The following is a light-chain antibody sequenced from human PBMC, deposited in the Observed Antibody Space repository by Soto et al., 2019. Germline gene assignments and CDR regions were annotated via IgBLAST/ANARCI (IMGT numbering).Light chain of an antibody. Sequence: QSVLTQPPSVSGAPGQRVTISCTGSSSNIGAGYDVHWYQQLPGTAPKLLIYGNSNRPSGVPDRFSGSKSGTSASLAITGRQAEDVADYYCHYYDGSTHVVFVGGNKVTVL. CDR3: HYYDGSTHVV. CDR1: SSNIGAGYD. CDR2: GNS. J-gene: IGLJ2*01. V-gene: IGLV1-40*01.